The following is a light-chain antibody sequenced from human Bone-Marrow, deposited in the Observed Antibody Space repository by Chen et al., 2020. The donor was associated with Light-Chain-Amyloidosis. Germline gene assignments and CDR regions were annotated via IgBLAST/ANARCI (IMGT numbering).Light chain of an antibody. V-gene: IGLV3-19*01. CDR2: GKS. J-gene: IGLJ2*01. CDR1: SLRTYY. Sequence: SSDLTQDPAVSVALGQTLRITCQGDSLRTYYAGWYQQKPGQAPVVVIYGKSNRPSGIPDRFSGSSSGNTASLTITGAQAEDEADYYCNSRDTSDDPYVVFGGGTKLTVL. CDR3: NSRDTSDDPYVV.